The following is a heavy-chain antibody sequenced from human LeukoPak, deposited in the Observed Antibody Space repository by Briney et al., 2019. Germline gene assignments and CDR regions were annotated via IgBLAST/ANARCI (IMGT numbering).Heavy chain of an antibody. CDR1: AFTFSSYG. CDR2: ISYDGSDK. D-gene: IGHD1-26*01. J-gene: IGHJ4*02. Sequence: GGSLRLSCAASAFTFSSYGMHWVRQAPGKGLEWVAVISYDGSDKYYAESVKGRFTIFRDNSKNTLYLQMNSLRAEDTAVYYCATGGSYSEYYFDYWGQGTLVTVSS. CDR3: ATGGSYSEYYFDY. V-gene: IGHV3-30*03.